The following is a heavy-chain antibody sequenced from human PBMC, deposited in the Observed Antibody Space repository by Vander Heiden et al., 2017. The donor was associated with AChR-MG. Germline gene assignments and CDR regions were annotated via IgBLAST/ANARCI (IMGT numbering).Heavy chain of an antibody. D-gene: IGHD7-27*01. J-gene: IGHJ3*02. Sequence: EVQLLESGGGLIQPGGSLRLACAASGFTSRTYAMSWVRQAPGKGLEWVSAVSGSGATTQYSDSVTGRFIISRDNSENTVSLQMNSLRAEDTAIYYCAKDMANWGYAFDIWGRGTLVTVSS. CDR1: GFTSRTYA. V-gene: IGHV3-23*01. CDR2: VSGSGATT. CDR3: AKDMANWGYAFDI.